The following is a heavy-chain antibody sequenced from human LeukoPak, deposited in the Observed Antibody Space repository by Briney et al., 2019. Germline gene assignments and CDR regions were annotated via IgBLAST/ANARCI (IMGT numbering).Heavy chain of an antibody. Sequence: TVSCKASGYTFTSYAMHWVRQMPGKGLEWMGIIYPGDSDTRYSPSFQGQVTISADKSISTAYLQWSSLKASDTAMYYCARQPAPNYGMDVWGQGTTVTVSS. V-gene: IGHV5-51*01. J-gene: IGHJ6*02. D-gene: IGHD2-2*01. CDR2: IYPGDSDT. CDR3: ARQPAPNYGMDV. CDR1: GYTFTSYA.